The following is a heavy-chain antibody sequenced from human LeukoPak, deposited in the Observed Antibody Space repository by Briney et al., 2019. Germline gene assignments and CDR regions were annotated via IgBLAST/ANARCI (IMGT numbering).Heavy chain of an antibody. Sequence: GGSLRLSCAASGFSFSSSGMHWVRQAPGKGLEWVSVISHDGSNKYYADSVKGRFTISRDDSKNTLYLQMNSLRAEDTAVYYCAKEGSSSFFEMDVWGKGTTVTVSS. J-gene: IGHJ6*04. V-gene: IGHV3-30*18. CDR1: GFSFSSSG. CDR3: AKEGSSSFFEMDV. CDR2: ISHDGSNK. D-gene: IGHD6-6*01.